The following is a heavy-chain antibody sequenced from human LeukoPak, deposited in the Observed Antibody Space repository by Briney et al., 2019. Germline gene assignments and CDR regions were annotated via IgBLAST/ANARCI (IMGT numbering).Heavy chain of an antibody. Sequence: SGTLSLTCGVTGGSITNNWWTWVRQPPGKGLEWIGEISQSARTNYNPSLKSRVTMSIDKSRNQFSLRMTSVTAADTAVYYCARVRLGNTGLSEYFEHWGQGTLVTVS. J-gene: IGHJ1*01. D-gene: IGHD3-16*01. CDR1: GGSITNNW. CDR3: ARVRLGNTGLSEYFEH. V-gene: IGHV4-4*02. CDR2: ISQSART.